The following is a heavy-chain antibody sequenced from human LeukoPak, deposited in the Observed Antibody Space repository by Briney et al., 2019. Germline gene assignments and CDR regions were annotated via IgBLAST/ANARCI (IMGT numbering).Heavy chain of an antibody. V-gene: IGHV3-33*01. CDR1: GFTFSSYG. CDR2: IWYDGSNK. J-gene: IGHJ4*02. D-gene: IGHD4-17*01. CDR3: AREVGGRDYGENDY. Sequence: PGGSLRLSCAASGFTFSSYGMHWVRQAPGKGLEWVAVIWYDGSNKYYADSVKGRFTISRDNSKNTLYLQMNSLRAEDTAVYYCAREVGGRDYGENDYWGQGTLVTVSS.